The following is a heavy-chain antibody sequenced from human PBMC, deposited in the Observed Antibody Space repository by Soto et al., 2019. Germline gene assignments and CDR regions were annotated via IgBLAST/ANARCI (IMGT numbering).Heavy chain of an antibody. J-gene: IGHJ6*02. D-gene: IGHD1-26*01. CDR3: AGRVGATNDGLGG. V-gene: IGHV3-66*01. CDR1: EFIVSSNY. CDR2: MYSGDGT. Sequence: PGGCLRLSCAHAEFIVSSNYINWVRQAAEKGQWCVWTMYSGDGTNYADTLQGRFTITTDKSTTTPYLQMNSLRADDTAVYYCAGRVGATNDGLGGWGQGTMVTVSS.